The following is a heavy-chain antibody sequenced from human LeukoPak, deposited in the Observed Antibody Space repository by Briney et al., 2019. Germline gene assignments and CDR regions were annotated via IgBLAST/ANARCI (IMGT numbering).Heavy chain of an antibody. D-gene: IGHD4-17*01. CDR1: GGSISSYY. Sequence: PSESLSLTCTASGGSISSYYWSWIRQPPGKGLEWIGEINHSGSTNYNPSLKSRVTIFVDTSKNQFSLQMNSVTAEDTAVYYCARCYTPVTTKVSYFQHWGQGTLVTVSS. CDR3: ARCYTPVTTKVSYFQH. J-gene: IGHJ1*01. CDR2: INHSGST. V-gene: IGHV4-34*01.